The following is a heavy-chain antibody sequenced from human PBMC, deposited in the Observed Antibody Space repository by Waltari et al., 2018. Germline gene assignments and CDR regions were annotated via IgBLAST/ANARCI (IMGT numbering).Heavy chain of an antibody. CDR1: GSTFSSYW. V-gene: IGHV3-7*01. Sequence: EVQVVESGGGLVPPGGSWRLPCAASGSTFSSYWMSWVRQAPGKGLEWVANIKQDGSAKFYLDSVKGRFTISRDNAKNTLYLQMNSLRAEDTALYYCARAVDVADYWGQGTLVTVSS. D-gene: IGHD5-12*01. CDR2: IKQDGSAK. J-gene: IGHJ4*02. CDR3: ARAVDVADY.